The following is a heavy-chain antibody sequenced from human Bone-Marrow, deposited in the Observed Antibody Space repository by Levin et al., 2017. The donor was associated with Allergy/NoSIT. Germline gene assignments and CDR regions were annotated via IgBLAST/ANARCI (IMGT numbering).Heavy chain of an antibody. V-gene: IGHV3-21*01. D-gene: IGHD2-8*02. J-gene: IGHJ3*02. CDR2: ISSSGSDM. CDR3: ARGIIGDVRVAHKEAFDI. Sequence: GESLKISCTVSGFTFSIYSINWVRQAPGKGLEWVSSISSSGSDMYYVDSVKGRFTISRDNAKNSLALQMNSLRAEDTAVYYCARGIIGDVRVAHKEAFDIWGQGTMVSVSS. CDR1: GFTFSIYS.